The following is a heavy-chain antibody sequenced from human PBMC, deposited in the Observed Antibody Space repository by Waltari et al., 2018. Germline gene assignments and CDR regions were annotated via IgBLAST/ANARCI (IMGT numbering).Heavy chain of an antibody. Sequence: EVQLVESGGGLVQPGGSLRLSCAASGFTFTSYWMSWVRQAPGKGLKWVAYIKEDGTEESYLDSLKGRFTISRDDAKNSLHLQMNSLRVEDTAIYYCARVSKGIHFDYWGQGTLVTVSS. V-gene: IGHV3-7*04. CDR1: GFTFTSYW. CDR2: IKEDGTEE. J-gene: IGHJ4*02. CDR3: ARVSKGIHFDY.